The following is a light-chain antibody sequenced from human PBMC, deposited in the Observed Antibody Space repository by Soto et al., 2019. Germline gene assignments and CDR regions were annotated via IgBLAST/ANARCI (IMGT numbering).Light chain of an antibody. CDR2: DVT. CDR3: SSHTSSRSLV. CDR1: SSDIGAYNF. V-gene: IGLV2-14*03. J-gene: IGLJ1*01. Sequence: QSVRTQPASLSGSPGQSITISCTGTSSDIGAYNFVSWYQHHPGNPPKLLIYDVTNRPSGVSNRFSASKSGNTASLTISGLQTEDEAEYYCSSHTSSRSLVFGTGTKVTVL.